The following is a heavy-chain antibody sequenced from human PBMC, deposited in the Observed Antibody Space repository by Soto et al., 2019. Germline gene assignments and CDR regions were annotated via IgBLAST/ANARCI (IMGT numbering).Heavy chain of an antibody. D-gene: IGHD5-18*01. CDR3: ASSGYSYGFALDD. V-gene: IGHV4-34*01. CDR2: INHSGST. Sequence: SETLSLTCAVYGGSFRGYYWSWIRQPPGKGLEWIGEINHSGSTNYNPSLKSRVTISVDTSKNQFSLKLSSVTAADTAVYYCASSGYSYGFALDDWGQGTRVTVAA. CDR1: GGSFRGYY. J-gene: IGHJ4*02.